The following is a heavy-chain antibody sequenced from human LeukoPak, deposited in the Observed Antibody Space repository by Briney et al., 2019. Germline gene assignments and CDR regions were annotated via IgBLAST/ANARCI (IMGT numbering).Heavy chain of an antibody. Sequence: TGGSLRLSCAASGFTFSSYEMNWVRQAPGKGLEWVSYISSSGSTIYYADSVKGRFTISRDNSKNTLYLQMNSLRAEDTAVYYCAKDPISNYDFWSGYYTYFDYWGQGTLVTVSS. J-gene: IGHJ4*02. CDR2: ISSSGSTI. D-gene: IGHD3-3*01. CDR1: GFTFSSYE. CDR3: AKDPISNYDFWSGYYTYFDY. V-gene: IGHV3-48*03.